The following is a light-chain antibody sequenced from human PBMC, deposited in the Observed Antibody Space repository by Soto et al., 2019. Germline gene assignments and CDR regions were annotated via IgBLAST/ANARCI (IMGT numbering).Light chain of an antibody. Sequence: DIHMTQSPSSVSASVGNRFTITCRASQAIDSWLAWYQQKPGEAPKLLIFTGSLLHSGVPPRLSGSGYGTDLTLTISSMQHEDFETYYCQQTLSFTPTFGQGTKVDIK. CDR2: TGS. CDR3: QQTLSFTPT. CDR1: QAIDSW. J-gene: IGKJ1*01. V-gene: IGKV1-12*01.